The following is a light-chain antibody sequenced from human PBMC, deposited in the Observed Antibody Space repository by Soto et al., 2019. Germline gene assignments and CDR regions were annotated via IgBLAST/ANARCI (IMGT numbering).Light chain of an antibody. CDR1: SSDVGSYNL. CDR2: EGS. V-gene: IGLV2-23*01. J-gene: IGLJ1*01. CDR3: KSYAGSNTYV. Sequence: QSVLTQPASVSGSPGQSITISCTGTSSDVGSYNLVSWYQQHPGEAPKLMILEGSKRPSGVSNRFSGSKSGNTASLTISGLQAEDEADYFCKSYAGSNTYVFGSGTKLTVL.